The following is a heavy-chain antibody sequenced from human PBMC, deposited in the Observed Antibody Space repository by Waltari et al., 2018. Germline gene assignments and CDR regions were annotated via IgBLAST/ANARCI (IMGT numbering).Heavy chain of an antibody. D-gene: IGHD6-19*01. CDR2: IIPIFGTA. CDR3: ARGNIAVAGRAPYYFDY. J-gene: IGHJ4*02. V-gene: IGHV1-69*01. Sequence: QVQLVQSGAEVKKPGSSVKVSCKASGGTFSSYAISWVRQAPGQGLEWMGGIIPIFGTATYAQKFQGRVTITADESTSTAYMELSSLRSEDTAVYYCARGNIAVAGRAPYYFDYWGQGTLVTVSS. CDR1: GGTFSSYA.